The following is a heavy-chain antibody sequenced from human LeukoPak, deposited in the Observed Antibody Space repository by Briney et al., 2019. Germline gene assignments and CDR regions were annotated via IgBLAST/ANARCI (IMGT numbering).Heavy chain of an antibody. V-gene: IGHV1-2*02. CDR1: GYTFTGYY. D-gene: IGHD6-19*01. Sequence: ASVKVSCKASGYTFTGYYMHWVRQAPGQGLEWMGWINPNSGGTNYAQKFQGRVTMTRDTSISTAYMELSRLRSDDTAVYYCARGRAVAGTMKYYFDYWGQGTLFTVSS. CDR3: ARGRAVAGTMKYYFDY. CDR2: INPNSGGT. J-gene: IGHJ4*02.